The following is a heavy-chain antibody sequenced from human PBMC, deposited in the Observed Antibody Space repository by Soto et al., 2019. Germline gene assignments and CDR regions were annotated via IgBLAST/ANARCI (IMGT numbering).Heavy chain of an antibody. CDR2: ISHDGNNK. V-gene: IGHV3-30-3*01. CDR3: AREDESSGYAGTFHH. Sequence: QVQLVESGGGVVQPGTSLRLSCAVSGFSFSNYVIHWVRQAPGQGLEWVALISHDGNNKQYGDSVTGRFTISRDNSKNPLWLQMDSLRAEDTAVYYCAREDESSGYAGTFHHWGQGTQVTVSS. J-gene: IGHJ1*01. D-gene: IGHD3-22*01. CDR1: GFSFSNYV.